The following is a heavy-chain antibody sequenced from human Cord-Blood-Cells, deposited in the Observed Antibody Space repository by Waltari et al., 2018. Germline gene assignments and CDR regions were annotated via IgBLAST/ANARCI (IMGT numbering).Heavy chain of an antibody. CDR2: INPNSGGT. CDR1: GYTFTGHY. Sequence: QVQLVQSGAEVKKPGASVTVSCKAPGYTFTGHYMHRVRQAPGQGLEWMGWINPNSGGTNYAQKFQGRVTMTRDTSISTAYMELSRLRSDDTAVYYCANPGGQLAHDAFDIWGQGTMVTVSS. CDR3: ANPGGQLAHDAFDI. D-gene: IGHD6-6*01. V-gene: IGHV1-2*02. J-gene: IGHJ3*02.